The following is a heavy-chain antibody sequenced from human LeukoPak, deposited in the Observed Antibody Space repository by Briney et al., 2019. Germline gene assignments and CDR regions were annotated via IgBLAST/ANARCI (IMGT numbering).Heavy chain of an antibody. Sequence: GGSLRLSCAASGFTFSSYAMNWVRQAPGKGLEWVSAISGSGGTTYYADSVKGRFTISRDNSKNTLYLQMNSLRAEDTAVYYCARGSGDGYNDFDSWGQGTLVTVSS. CDR2: ISGSGGTT. J-gene: IGHJ4*02. V-gene: IGHV3-23*01. CDR3: ARGSGDGYNDFDS. CDR1: GFTFSSYA. D-gene: IGHD5-24*01.